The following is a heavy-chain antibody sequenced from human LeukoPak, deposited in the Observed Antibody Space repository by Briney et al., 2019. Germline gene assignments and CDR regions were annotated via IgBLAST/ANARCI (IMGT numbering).Heavy chain of an antibody. D-gene: IGHD2-2*01. CDR1: GGSISSGGYY. J-gene: IGHJ5*02. CDR2: IYYSRST. Sequence: PSETLSLTCTVSGGSISSGGYYWSWIRQHPGKGLEWIGYIYYSRSTYYNPSLKSRVTISVDTSKIQFSLKLSSVTAADTAVYYCARCSSTSGGFDPWGQGTLVTVSS. V-gene: IGHV4-31*03. CDR3: ARCSSTSGGFDP.